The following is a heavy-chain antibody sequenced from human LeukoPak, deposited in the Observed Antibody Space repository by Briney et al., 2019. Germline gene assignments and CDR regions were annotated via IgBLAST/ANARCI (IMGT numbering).Heavy chain of an antibody. D-gene: IGHD2-2*01. J-gene: IGHJ4*02. CDR3: AKGGGYCSSTSCSSGY. V-gene: IGHV3-23*01. CDR2: ISGSGGST. CDR1: GFTFSSYA. Sequence: PGGSLRLSCAASGFTFSSYAMSWVRQAPGKGLEWVSAISGSGGSTYYADSVKGRFTISRDNSKNTLYLQMNSLRAEDTAVYYCAKGGGYCSSTSCSSGYWGQGTLVTVSS.